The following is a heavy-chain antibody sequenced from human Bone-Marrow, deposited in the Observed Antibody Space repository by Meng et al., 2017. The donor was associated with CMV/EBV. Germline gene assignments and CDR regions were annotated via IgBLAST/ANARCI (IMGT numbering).Heavy chain of an antibody. CDR1: GGSISSSSYY. Sequence: SETLSLTCTVSGGSISSSSYYWGWIRQPPGKGLEWIGYIYYSGSTNYNPSLKSRVTISVDTSKNQFSLKLSSVTAADTAVYYCARGADYGDYAYWGQGTLVTVSS. CDR3: ARGADYGDYAY. V-gene: IGHV4-61*05. J-gene: IGHJ4*02. D-gene: IGHD4-17*01. CDR2: IYYSGST.